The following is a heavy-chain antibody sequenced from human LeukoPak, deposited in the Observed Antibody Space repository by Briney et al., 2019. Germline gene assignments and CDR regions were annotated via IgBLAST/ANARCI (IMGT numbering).Heavy chain of an antibody. J-gene: IGHJ5*02. V-gene: IGHV1-8*03. CDR3: ARDVFGELTNWFDP. CDR1: GYTFTRYD. Sequence: ASVKVSCKASGYTFTRYDINWVRQATGQGLEWMGWMNPNRGDTGYAQKFQGRVTITKNTSISTAYMELSSLRSEDTAVYYCARDVFGELTNWFDPWGQGTLVTVSS. CDR2: MNPNRGDT. D-gene: IGHD3-10*01.